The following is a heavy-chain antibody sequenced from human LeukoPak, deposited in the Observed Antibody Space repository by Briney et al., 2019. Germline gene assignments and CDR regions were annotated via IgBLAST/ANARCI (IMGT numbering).Heavy chain of an antibody. CDR2: INPNSGGT. V-gene: IGHV1-2*02. CDR3: ARACSGGSCHYYYGMDV. Sequence: ASVKVSCKASGYTFTGYYMHWVRQAPGQGLEWMGWINPNSGGTNYAQKFQGRVTMTRDTSISTACMELSRLRSDDTAVYYCARACSGGSCHYYYGMDVWGQGATVTVSS. CDR1: GYTFTGYY. J-gene: IGHJ6*02. D-gene: IGHD2-15*01.